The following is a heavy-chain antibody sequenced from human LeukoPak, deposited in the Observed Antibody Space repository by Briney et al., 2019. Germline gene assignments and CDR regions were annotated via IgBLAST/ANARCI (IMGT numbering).Heavy chain of an antibody. J-gene: IGHJ1*01. Sequence: PSETLSLTCNVSGGSVSISSYFWGWIRQPPGKGLEWIGSIYYSGNTYYNPSLKSRVTISIDTSKNQFSLRLTSVTAADTAVYYCARDRSGYFQNWGQGTLVTVSS. CDR2: IYYSGNT. V-gene: IGHV4-39*01. CDR3: ARDRSGYFQN. D-gene: IGHD3-22*01. CDR1: GGSVSISSYF.